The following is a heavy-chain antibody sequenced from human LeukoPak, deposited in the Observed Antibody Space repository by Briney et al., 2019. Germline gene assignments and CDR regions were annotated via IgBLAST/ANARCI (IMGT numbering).Heavy chain of an antibody. D-gene: IGHD1-1*01. CDR1: GGSISSCFCY. V-gene: IGHV4-39*07. Sequence: SDTPSLTCNLSGGSISSCFCYGGWIRQPPRKGLEWFGSIYSSGSTYYNPSLKSRVTISVDTSKNQFSLRLTSVTAADTAVYYCAREGTESQTVAFDIWGQGTMVTVSS. J-gene: IGHJ3*02. CDR2: IYSSGST. CDR3: AREGTESQTVAFDI.